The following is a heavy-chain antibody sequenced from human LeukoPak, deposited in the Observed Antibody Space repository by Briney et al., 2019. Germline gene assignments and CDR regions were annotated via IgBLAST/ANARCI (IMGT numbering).Heavy chain of an antibody. V-gene: IGHV4-34*01. J-gene: IGHJ6*03. CDR3: ARRLGRKFGERFYYYHYLDV. Sequence: SETLSLTCAVYGGSFSGYYWSWIRQPPGKGLEWIGEINHSGSTKYNPSLKNQVTISVDTSKNQFSLKLSSVTAADTAVYYCARRLGRKFGERFYYYHYLDVWGKGTTVTISS. CDR2: INHSGST. D-gene: IGHD3-10*01. CDR1: GGSFSGYY.